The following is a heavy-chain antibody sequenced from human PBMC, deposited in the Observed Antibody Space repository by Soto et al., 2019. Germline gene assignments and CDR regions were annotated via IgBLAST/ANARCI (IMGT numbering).Heavy chain of an antibody. J-gene: IGHJ6*02. Sequence: QVQLVESGGGVVQPGRSLRLSCAASGFTFSNYGVHWVRQAPGKGLEWVAVILNDGSNRYHADSVKDRFTISRDNSKNMLYLQMNSLRAEDTAVYYCARDDEYSGNGMDVWGQGTTVTV. V-gene: IGHV3-33*01. CDR3: ARDDEYSGNGMDV. CDR2: ILNDGSNR. D-gene: IGHD3-10*01. CDR1: GFTFSNYG.